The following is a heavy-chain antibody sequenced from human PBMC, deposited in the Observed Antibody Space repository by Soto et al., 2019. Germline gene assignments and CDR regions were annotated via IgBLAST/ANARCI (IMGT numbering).Heavy chain of an antibody. D-gene: IGHD3-3*01. V-gene: IGHV1-69*01. Sequence: QVQLVQSGAEVKKPGSSVKVSCKASGGTFSSYAISWVRQAPGQGLEWMGGIIPIFGTANYAQKFQGRVTITADESTSTAYMELSSLRSEDTAVYYCAREYDFWSGNYYYYGMDVWGQGTKVTVSS. CDR1: GGTFSSYA. CDR3: AREYDFWSGNYYYYGMDV. J-gene: IGHJ6*02. CDR2: IIPIFGTA.